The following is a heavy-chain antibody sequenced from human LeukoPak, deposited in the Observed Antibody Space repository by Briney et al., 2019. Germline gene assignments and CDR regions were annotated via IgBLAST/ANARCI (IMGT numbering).Heavy chain of an antibody. CDR1: SGSIRSSSYY. J-gene: IGHJ3*02. Sequence: PSETLSLTCTVSSGSIRSSSYYWGWIRQPPGKGLEWIGSIYHSGSTYYNPSLKSRVTISVDTSKNKFSLSLTSVTAADTAVYYCARHGLYYYDSSGAYDAFDIWGQGTMVTVSS. CDR2: IYHSGST. CDR3: ARHGLYYYDSSGAYDAFDI. D-gene: IGHD3-22*01. V-gene: IGHV4-39*01.